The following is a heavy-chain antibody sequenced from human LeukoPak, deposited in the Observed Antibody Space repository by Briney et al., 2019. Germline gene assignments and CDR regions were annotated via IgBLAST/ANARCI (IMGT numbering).Heavy chain of an antibody. J-gene: IGHJ4*02. D-gene: IGHD3-22*01. CDR1: GGSISSSSYY. CDR2: IYYSGST. Sequence: PSETLSLTCTVSGGSISSSSYYWGWIRQPPGKGLEWIGSIYYSGSTYYNPSLKSRVTISVDPSKNQFSLKLSSVTAADTAVYYCASQYFLILSLYYFDYWGQGTLVTVSS. V-gene: IGHV4-39*01. CDR3: ASQYFLILSLYYFDY.